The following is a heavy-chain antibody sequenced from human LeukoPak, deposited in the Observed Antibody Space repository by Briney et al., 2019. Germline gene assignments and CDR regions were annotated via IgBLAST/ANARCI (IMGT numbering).Heavy chain of an antibody. V-gene: IGHV3-74*01. CDR3: ARDWNGSLDY. CDR1: GFIFSTYM. J-gene: IGHJ4*02. CDR2: INSDGSSI. D-gene: IGHD1-26*01. Sequence: QPGGSLRLSCAASGFIFSTYMMHWVRQAPGKGLVWVSHINSDGSSIRYADSVKGRFTISRDNAKNTLYLQMSSLRAEDTAVYFCARDWNGSLDYWGQGTVVTVSS.